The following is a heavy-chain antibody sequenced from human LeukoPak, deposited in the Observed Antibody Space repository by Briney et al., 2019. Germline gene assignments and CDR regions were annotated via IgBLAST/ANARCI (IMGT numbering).Heavy chain of an antibody. V-gene: IGHV1-8*01. CDR3: ARGTMVRGVITLDY. D-gene: IGHD3-10*01. Sequence: ASVKVSCKASGYTFTSYDINWVRQAPGQGLEWMGWMNPNSGNTGYAQKFQGRVTMTRNTSISTAYMELSSLRSEDTAVYYCARGTMVRGVITLDYWGQGTLVTVSS. J-gene: IGHJ4*02. CDR2: MNPNSGNT. CDR1: GYTFTSYD.